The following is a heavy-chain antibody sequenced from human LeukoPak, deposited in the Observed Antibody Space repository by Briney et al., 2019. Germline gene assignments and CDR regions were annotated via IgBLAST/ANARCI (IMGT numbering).Heavy chain of an antibody. CDR2: ISYDGSRK. CDR1: GFTFSNFA. Sequence: GGSLRLSCTASGFTFSNFAMLWGRQAPGKGLEWVAVISYDGSRKDYTDSVKGRFTISRDNSKNTLYLQMNSLRPEDTAVYYCAKYSLRFLEWLPRGDAFDIWGQGTMVTVSS. D-gene: IGHD3-3*01. V-gene: IGHV3-30*04. J-gene: IGHJ3*02. CDR3: AKYSLRFLEWLPRGDAFDI.